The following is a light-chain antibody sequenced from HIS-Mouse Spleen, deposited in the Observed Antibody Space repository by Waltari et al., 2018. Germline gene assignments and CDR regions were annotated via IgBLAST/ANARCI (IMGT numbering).Light chain of an antibody. Sequence: QSALTQPPSLSRPPGQSVTPSRTVHSSNDGRINTVSWYQQPPGKAPKLKIDEVSHRRLGVSNRFSGSKSGNTVTLTVSELQAEDEDDYYCSSYTSSSTVFGGGTKLTVL. CDR1: SSNDGRINT. CDR2: EVS. CDR3: SSYTSSSTV. J-gene: IGLJ2*01. V-gene: IGLV2-14*01.